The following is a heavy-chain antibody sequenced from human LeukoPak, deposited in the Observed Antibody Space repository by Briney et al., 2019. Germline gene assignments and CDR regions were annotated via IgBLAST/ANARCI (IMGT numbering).Heavy chain of an antibody. Sequence: LRLSCAASGFTFSDYNMRWIRQAPGKGLEWFGSIYHSGRTFYNPSLKSRVTISVDTSKNQFSLKLTSVTAADTPVYYCARLYLPATRFDYWAQGTLVSVSS. D-gene: IGHD5-24*01. CDR1: GFTFSDYN. CDR3: ARLYLPATRFDY. J-gene: IGHJ4*02. CDR2: IYHSGRT. V-gene: IGHV4-38-2*01.